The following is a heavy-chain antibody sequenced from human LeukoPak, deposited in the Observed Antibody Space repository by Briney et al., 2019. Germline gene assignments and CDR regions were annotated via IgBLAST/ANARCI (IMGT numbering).Heavy chain of an antibody. CDR3: ARHEGWGSGWSFDY. CDR2: IYYSGST. Sequence: LSETLSLTCTVSGGSISSYYWSWIRQPPGKGLEWIGYIYYSGSTNYNPSLKSRVTISVDTSKNQFSLKLSSVTATDTAVYYCARHEGWGSGWSFDYWGQGTLVTVSS. V-gene: IGHV4-59*08. CDR1: GGSISSYY. J-gene: IGHJ4*02. D-gene: IGHD6-19*01.